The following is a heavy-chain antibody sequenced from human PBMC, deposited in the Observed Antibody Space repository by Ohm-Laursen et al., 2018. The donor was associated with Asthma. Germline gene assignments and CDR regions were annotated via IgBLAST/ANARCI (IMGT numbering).Heavy chain of an antibody. D-gene: IGHD1-26*01. CDR3: ARIGPEWELPGREYSLHH. CDR2: INPLGYEK. V-gene: IGHV3-7*01. J-gene: IGHJ1*01. CDR1: GVAFTDSW. Sequence: SLRLSCTASGVAFTDSWMSWARQLPGGSLEWVAKINPLGYEKYYMDSVRGRFTTSRDNARNSVYLQMNGLRAEDTALYYCARIGPEWELPGREYSLHHWGEGTLVTVSS.